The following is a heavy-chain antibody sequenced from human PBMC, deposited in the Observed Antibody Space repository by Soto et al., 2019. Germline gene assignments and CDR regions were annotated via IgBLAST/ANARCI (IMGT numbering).Heavy chain of an antibody. CDR1: GASIRNYY. D-gene: IGHD1-26*01. J-gene: IGHJ4*02. V-gene: IGHV4-59*01. Sequence: QVHLQESGPGLVKPSETLSLTCTVSGASIRNYYWSWIRQPPGKGLEWIGFSYYSGSTNYNPSLNSRVTMSVDTSKNQLSLKLTSATAADTAVYYCARDQNGSPHFDYWGQGILVTVSS. CDR3: ARDQNGSPHFDY. CDR2: SYYSGST.